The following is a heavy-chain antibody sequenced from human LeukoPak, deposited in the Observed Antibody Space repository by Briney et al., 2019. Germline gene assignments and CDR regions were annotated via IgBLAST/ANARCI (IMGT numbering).Heavy chain of an antibody. CDR3: ARVPGMITFGGVIASFDY. Sequence: SETLSLTCTVSGGSISNYYWSWIRQPPGEGLEWMGYISYSGNTNYNPSLKSRVTISVDTSKNQFSLKLSSVTAADTAVYYCARVPGMITFGGVIASFDYWGQGTLVTVSS. D-gene: IGHD3-16*02. CDR2: ISYSGNT. V-gene: IGHV4-59*12. CDR1: GGSISNYY. J-gene: IGHJ4*02.